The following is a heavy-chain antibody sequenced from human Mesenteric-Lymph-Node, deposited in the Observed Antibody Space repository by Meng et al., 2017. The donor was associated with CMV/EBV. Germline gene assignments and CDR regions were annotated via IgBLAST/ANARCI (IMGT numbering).Heavy chain of an antibody. CDR2: FIPILDTA. CDR1: GGSLSNDP. Sequence: KISGGSLSNDPVSWLRQTPGQGLEWVGGFIPILDTANYAEKFQGRVTITADKSTNTAYMELSSLTSDDTAFYYCATEGSSSWGAWFDPWGQGTLVTVSS. CDR3: ATEGSSSWGAWFDP. D-gene: IGHD6-13*01. V-gene: IGHV1-69*06. J-gene: IGHJ5*02.